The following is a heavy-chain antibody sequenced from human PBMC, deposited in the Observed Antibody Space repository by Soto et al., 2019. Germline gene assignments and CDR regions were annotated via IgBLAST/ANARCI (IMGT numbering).Heavy chain of an antibody. CDR2: SNAGNGNT. J-gene: IGHJ4*02. CDR3: ARDPGDY. V-gene: IGHV1-18*04. CDR1: GYTFTNYG. D-gene: IGHD3-10*01. Sequence: QVQLVQSGAEVKKPGASVKVSCKASGYTFTNYGINWVRQAPGQGLEWMGWSNAGNGNTKYSQKFQGRVTITRDTSASTAYMELSSLRSEHTAVYYCARDPGDYWGQGTLVTVSS.